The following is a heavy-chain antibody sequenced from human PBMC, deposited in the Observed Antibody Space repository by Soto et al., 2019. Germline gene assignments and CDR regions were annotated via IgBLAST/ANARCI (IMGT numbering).Heavy chain of an antibody. J-gene: IGHJ3*02. V-gene: IGHV1-69*02. Sequence: SVKVSCKASGGTFSSYTISWVRQAPGQGLEWMGRIIPILGIANYAQKFQGRVTITADKSTSTAYMELSSLRSEDTAVYYCAGEDIVVVPAAKHAFDIWGQGTMVTVSS. D-gene: IGHD2-2*01. CDR3: AGEDIVVVPAAKHAFDI. CDR1: GGTFSSYT. CDR2: IIPILGIA.